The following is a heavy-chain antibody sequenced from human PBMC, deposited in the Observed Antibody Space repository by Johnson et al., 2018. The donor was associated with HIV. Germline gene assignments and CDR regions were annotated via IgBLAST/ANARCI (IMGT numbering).Heavy chain of an antibody. D-gene: IGHD2-21*01. Sequence: VQLVESGGGLVKPGGSLRLSCAASGFTFSNAWMSWVRQAPGKGLEWVGRIKSKTDGGTTDYAAPVKGRFTISRDNSNNTLYLQVTSLRVEDTAVYFCARGMIGMNVAERRGGGFDSWGQGTMVTVSS. J-gene: IGHJ3*02. CDR1: GFTFSNAW. CDR3: ARGMIGMNVAERRGGGFDS. V-gene: IGHV3-15*05. CDR2: IKSKTDGGTT.